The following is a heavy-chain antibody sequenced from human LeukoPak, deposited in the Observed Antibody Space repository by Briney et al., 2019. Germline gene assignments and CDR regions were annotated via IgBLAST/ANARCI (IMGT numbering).Heavy chain of an antibody. CDR1: GFIFSSYA. Sequence: GGSLRLSCAASGFIFSSYAMSWVRQAPGKGLEWVSAISGSGSNIFYADSVKGRFTISRDNSKNTLYLQMNSLRAEDTAVYYCAKGPPPVVITGPFYYFDYWGQGTLVTVSS. CDR3: AKGPPPVVITGPFYYFDY. J-gene: IGHJ4*02. CDR2: ISGSGSNI. D-gene: IGHD3-22*01. V-gene: IGHV3-23*01.